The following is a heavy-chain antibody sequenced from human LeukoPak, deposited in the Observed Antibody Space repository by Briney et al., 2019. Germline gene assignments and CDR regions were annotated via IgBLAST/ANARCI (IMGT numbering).Heavy chain of an antibody. CDR2: ISAYNGNT. CDR1: GYTFTSYG. Sequence: ATVKVSCKASGYTFTSYGISWVRQAPGQGLEWMGWISAYNGNTNYAQKLQGRVTMTTDTSTSTAYMELRSLRSDDTAVYYCARDLAEGGPIRSVSPQDYWGQGTLVTVSS. V-gene: IGHV1-18*01. D-gene: IGHD2-15*01. CDR3: ARDLAEGGPIRSVSPQDY. J-gene: IGHJ4*02.